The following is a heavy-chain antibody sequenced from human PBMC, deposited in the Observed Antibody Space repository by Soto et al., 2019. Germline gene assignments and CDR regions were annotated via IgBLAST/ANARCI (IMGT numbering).Heavy chain of an antibody. V-gene: IGHV4-39*01. CDR2: VDYSGNT. CDR3: TRHVVSGTISMGNWFDP. J-gene: IGHJ5*02. D-gene: IGHD1-1*01. CDR1: GDSISSSNYY. Sequence: SETLSLTCSVSGDSISSSNYYWGWIRQSPGKGLEWIASVDYSGNTYYNPSLRSRVTVSVDTSKNQFSLTVSFVTAADTAIYYCTRHVVSGTISMGNWFDPWGQGTLVTVSS.